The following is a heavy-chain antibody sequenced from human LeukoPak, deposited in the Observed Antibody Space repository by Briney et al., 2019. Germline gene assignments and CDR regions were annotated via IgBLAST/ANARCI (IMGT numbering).Heavy chain of an antibody. CDR2: ISYDGSNK. CDR3: AGDYYDSSGKDAFDI. D-gene: IGHD3-22*01. Sequence: GRSLRLSCAASGFTFSSYARHWVRQAPGKGLEWVAVISYDGSNKYYAASVKGRFTISRDNSKNTLYLQMNSLRAVDTAVYYCAGDYYDSSGKDAFDIWGQGTMVTVSS. V-gene: IGHV3-30-3*01. CDR1: GFTFSSYA. J-gene: IGHJ3*02.